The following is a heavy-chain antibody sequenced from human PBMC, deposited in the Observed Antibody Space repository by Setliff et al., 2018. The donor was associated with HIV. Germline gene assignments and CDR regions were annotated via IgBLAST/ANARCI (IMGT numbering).Heavy chain of an antibody. J-gene: IGHJ6*03. Sequence: SETLSLTCTLSGGSMSSYYWTWIRQPPGKGLEWIGYVYTSEISNYNSSLRSRVVISLDTSKNQFSLKLGSVTAADTAVYYCARAISTPSYYYHMDVWGTGTPVTVSS. CDR2: VYTSEIS. CDR1: GGSMSSYY. V-gene: IGHV4-4*08. D-gene: IGHD3-10*01. CDR3: ARAISTPSYYYHMDV.